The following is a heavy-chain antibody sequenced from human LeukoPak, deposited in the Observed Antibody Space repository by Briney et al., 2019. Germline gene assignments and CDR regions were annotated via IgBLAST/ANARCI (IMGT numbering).Heavy chain of an antibody. CDR2: ISSSSSYI. Sequence: GGSLRLSCAASGFTFSSYTMNWVRQAPGKRLEWVSSISSSSSYIHYADSVKGRFTISRDNAKNSLYLQVNSLRAEDTAVYYCARERIPGVSAFNIWGQGTMVSVSS. V-gene: IGHV3-21*01. J-gene: IGHJ3*02. CDR3: ARERIPGVSAFNI. CDR1: GFTFSSYT. D-gene: IGHD2-15*01.